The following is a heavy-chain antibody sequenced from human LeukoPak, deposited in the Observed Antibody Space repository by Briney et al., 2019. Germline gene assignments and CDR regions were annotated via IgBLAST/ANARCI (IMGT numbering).Heavy chain of an antibody. V-gene: IGHV1-2*04. CDR3: ARGERYFDWLLDY. D-gene: IGHD3-9*01. J-gene: IGHJ4*02. CDR2: INPNSGGT. CDR1: GYTFTGYY. Sequence: ASVKVSCKASGYTFTGYYMHWVRQAPGQGLEWMGWINPNSGGTNYAQKFQGWVTMTRDTSISTAYMELSRLRSDDTAVHYCARGERYFDWLLDYWGQGTLVTVSS.